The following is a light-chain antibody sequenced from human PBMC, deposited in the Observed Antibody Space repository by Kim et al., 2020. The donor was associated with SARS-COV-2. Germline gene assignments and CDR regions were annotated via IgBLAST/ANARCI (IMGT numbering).Light chain of an antibody. V-gene: IGKV3-15*01. Sequence: IMTQSPVTLPVSAGERVTLSCRASQNVNSDVAWYRQTPGQPPKLLLYRASFRASGVPARSSGSGSGTDFALTIASVQSEDFAVYYCHQYNTWPRTFGLGTKVDIK. J-gene: IGKJ1*01. CDR3: HQYNTWPRT. CDR1: QNVNSD. CDR2: RAS.